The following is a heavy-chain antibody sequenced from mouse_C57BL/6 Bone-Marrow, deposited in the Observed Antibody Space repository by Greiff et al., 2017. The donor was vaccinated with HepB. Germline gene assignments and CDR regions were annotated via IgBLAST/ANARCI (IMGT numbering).Heavy chain of an antibody. Sequence: VQLQESGPELVKPGASVKISCKASGYAFSSSWMNWVKQRPGKGLEWIGRIYPGDGDTNYNGKFKGKATLTADKSSSTAYMQLSSLTYEDSAVYFCAYYYGSSYGAMDYWGQGTSVTVSS. V-gene: IGHV1-82*01. D-gene: IGHD1-1*01. CDR2: IYPGDGDT. J-gene: IGHJ4*01. CDR1: GYAFSSSW. CDR3: AYYYGSSYGAMDY.